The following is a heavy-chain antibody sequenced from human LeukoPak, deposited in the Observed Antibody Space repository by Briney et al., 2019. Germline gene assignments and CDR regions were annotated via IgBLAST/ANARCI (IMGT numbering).Heavy chain of an antibody. CDR1: GGSISSSNW. CDR3: ARDHSYYFGSQTSTLDV. V-gene: IGHV4-4*02. Sequence: SGTLSLTCAVSGGSISSSNWWSWVRQPPGEGLEWIGYIYYTGSVDYNASLKSRLTISLDTSKNRFSLKLNSVTAADTAIYYCARDHSYYFGSQTSTLDVWGQGTAVTVSS. J-gene: IGHJ6*02. D-gene: IGHD3-10*01. CDR2: IYYTGSV.